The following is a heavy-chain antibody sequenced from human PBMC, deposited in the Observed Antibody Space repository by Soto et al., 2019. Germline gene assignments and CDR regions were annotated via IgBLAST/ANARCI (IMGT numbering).Heavy chain of an antibody. CDR2: IIPIFGTA. V-gene: IGHV1-69*13. D-gene: IGHD3-3*01. CDR1: GGTFSSYA. J-gene: IGHJ6*02. Sequence: SVKVSCKASGGTFSSYAISWVRQAPGQGLEWMGGIIPIFGTANYAQKFQGRVTITADESTSTAYMELSSLRSEDTAVYYCARSITIFGVVRVLPYYYGMDVWGQGTTVTVSS. CDR3: ARSITIFGVVRVLPYYYGMDV.